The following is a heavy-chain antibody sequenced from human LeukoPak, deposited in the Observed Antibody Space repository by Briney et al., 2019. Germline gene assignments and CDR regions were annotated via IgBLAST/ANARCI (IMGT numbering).Heavy chain of an antibody. J-gene: IGHJ4*02. Sequence: GGSLRLSCAASGFTVSTNDMTWVRQAPGRGLEWVSAIYGGSSTHYADSVKGRFIISRDNSKNTLYLQMNTLRAEDTAVYYCARTRLLWFGEKRYYFDYWGQGTLVTVSS. CDR3: ARTRLLWFGEKRYYFDY. V-gene: IGHV3-66*01. D-gene: IGHD3-10*01. CDR1: GFTVSTND. CDR2: IYGGSST.